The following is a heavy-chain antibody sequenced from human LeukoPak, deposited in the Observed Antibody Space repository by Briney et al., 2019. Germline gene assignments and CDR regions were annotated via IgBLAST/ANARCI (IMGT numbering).Heavy chain of an antibody. J-gene: IGHJ4*02. CDR3: ARVASSSAGGVDY. V-gene: IGHV4-39*01. CDR2: IYYLGTT. D-gene: IGHD6-6*01. CDR1: GASTRSNNYY. Sequence: SETLSLTCTVSGASTRSNNYYWAWIRQPPGKGLEWIGSIYYLGTTYDNPSLKSRVTISIDTSKNQFSLKLRSVTASNTAVYYCARVASSSAGGVDYWGQGTLVAVPS.